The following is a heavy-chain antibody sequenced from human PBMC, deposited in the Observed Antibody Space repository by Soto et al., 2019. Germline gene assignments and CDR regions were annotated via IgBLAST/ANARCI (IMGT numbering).Heavy chain of an antibody. CDR3: AKDAVRFSLDI. D-gene: IGHD3-3*01. J-gene: IGHJ3*02. CDR1: GFTFSRYA. V-gene: IGHV3-23*01. Sequence: EVQLLESGGGLVQPGGSLRVSCVASGFTFSRYAMSWVRQVPGKGLEWVSGISGTGDSTYYSDSVKGRFIISRDNSKNTLFVQMNRLRAEDTAVYCCAKDAVRFSLDIWGQGKMVTVAS. CDR2: ISGTGDST.